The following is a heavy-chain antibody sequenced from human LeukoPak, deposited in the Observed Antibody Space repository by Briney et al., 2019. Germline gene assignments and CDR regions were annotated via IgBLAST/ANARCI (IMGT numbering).Heavy chain of an antibody. CDR2: ISGSGGST. CDR3: AKDSGHCSSTSCSLYDFWSGYPKLYYGMDV. CDR1: GFTFSSYA. Sequence: GGSLRLSCAASGFTFSSYAMSWVRQAPGKGLEWVSAISGSGGSTYYADSVKGRFTISRDNSKNTLYLQMNSLRAEDTAVYYCAKDSGHCSSTSCSLYDFWSGYPKLYYGMDVWGQGTTVTVSS. V-gene: IGHV3-23*01. J-gene: IGHJ6*02. D-gene: IGHD3-3*01.